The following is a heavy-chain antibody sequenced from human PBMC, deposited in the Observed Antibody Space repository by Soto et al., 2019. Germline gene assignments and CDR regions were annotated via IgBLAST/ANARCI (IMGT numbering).Heavy chain of an antibody. J-gene: IGHJ6*02. CDR2: IEPSDSYT. CDR3: VRTFVAVAAAIDYYYGMDV. Sequence: GESLKISCNGSGYSFTSYWISWVRQMPGKGLEWMGRIEPSDSYTNYSPSFQGHVTISADKSICTAYLQWRSLDTSVTAMYYCVRTFVAVAAAIDYYYGMDVWGQGTTVTVSS. V-gene: IGHV5-10-1*01. D-gene: IGHD2-2*02. CDR1: GYSFTSYW.